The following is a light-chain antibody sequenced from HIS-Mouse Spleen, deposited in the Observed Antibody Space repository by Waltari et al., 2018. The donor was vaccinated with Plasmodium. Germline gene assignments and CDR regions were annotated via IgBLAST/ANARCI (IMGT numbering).Light chain of an antibody. J-gene: IGLJ3*02. V-gene: IGLV3-10*01. CDR2: EDS. CDR1: ALPKKY. Sequence: SYELTQPPSVSVSPGQTARITCSGDALPKKYAYWYQQKSGQAPGPVIDEDSKRPSGIPERFSGSSSGTMATLTISGAQVEDEADYYCYSTDSSGNHRVFGGGTKLTVL. CDR3: YSTDSSGNHRV.